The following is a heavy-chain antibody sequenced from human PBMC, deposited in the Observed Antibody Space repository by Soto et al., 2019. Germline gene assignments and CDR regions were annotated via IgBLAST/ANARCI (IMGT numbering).Heavy chain of an antibody. V-gene: IGHV4-39*01. J-gene: IGHJ4*02. CDR3: ARAYCPSSTCYHFDY. D-gene: IGHD2-2*01. Sequence: SETLSLTCTVSAGSISSSSSYWGWIRQPPGKGLECIGTIFYTGHTYYNPSLESRVTISVDTSKNQFSLKLSSVTATDTAVYYCARAYCPSSTCYHFDYWGQGTLVTVSS. CDR1: AGSISSSSSY. CDR2: IFYTGHT.